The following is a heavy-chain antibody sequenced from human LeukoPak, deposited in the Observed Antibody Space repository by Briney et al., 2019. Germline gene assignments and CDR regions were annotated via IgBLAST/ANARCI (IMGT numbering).Heavy chain of an antibody. CDR3: ARRTFGDYLWFDP. CDR2: IYPGDSDT. V-gene: IGHV5-51*01. Sequence: PGESLKISCKGSGYNFAGYWIVWVRQMPGKGLEWMGVIYPGDSDTTYGPSFQGQVTISADKSISTAYLQWTSLKASDTAMYYCARRTFGDYLWFDPWGQGTLVTVSS. J-gene: IGHJ5*02. D-gene: IGHD4-17*01. CDR1: GYNFAGYW.